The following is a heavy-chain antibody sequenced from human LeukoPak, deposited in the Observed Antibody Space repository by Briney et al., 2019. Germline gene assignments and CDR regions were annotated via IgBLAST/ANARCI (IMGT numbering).Heavy chain of an antibody. CDR3: ARKIAATWYFDY. CDR1: SGSIGSFY. CDR2: INFSGST. Sequence: SETLSLTCTISSGSIGSFYWSWIRQPPGKGLEWIGYINFSGSTKSNSALESRVTISMDTSKNQFSLKLNSVTAADTAVYYCARKIAATWYFDYWGQGTLVTVSS. J-gene: IGHJ4*02. V-gene: IGHV4-59*08. D-gene: IGHD2-21*01.